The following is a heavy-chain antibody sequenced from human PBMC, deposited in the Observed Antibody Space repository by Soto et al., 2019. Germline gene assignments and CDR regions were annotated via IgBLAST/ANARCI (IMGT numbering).Heavy chain of an antibody. CDR3: GRQLLYGLDI. D-gene: IGHD2-2*02. CDR2: LNSDGSTT. J-gene: IGHJ3*02. Sequence: GGSLRLSCVASGFTLGSYWMDWVRQAPGKGLAWVSRLNSDGSTTTYADSVKGRFTISRDNAKNTLYLQMNSLRAEDTAVYYCGRQLLYGLDIWGQGTMVTVSS. V-gene: IGHV3-74*01. CDR1: GFTLGSYW.